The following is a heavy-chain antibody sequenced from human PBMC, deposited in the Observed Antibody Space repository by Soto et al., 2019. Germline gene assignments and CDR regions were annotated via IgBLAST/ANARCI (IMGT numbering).Heavy chain of an antibody. CDR1: GLTLRRYG. CDR2: ISSDGSNK. V-gene: IGHV3-30*18. CDR3: TKYLYYFDPDGYTNED. J-gene: IGHJ4*02. D-gene: IGHD3-22*01. Sequence: GGSPRPPSSAPGLTLRRYGMHWVTQSPLTGLEWVAVISSDGSNKYYADSVKGRFTISRDHYKNMLYLQMNSLRAEDTAGYYHTKYLYYFDPDGYTNEDWGRGTLLTV.